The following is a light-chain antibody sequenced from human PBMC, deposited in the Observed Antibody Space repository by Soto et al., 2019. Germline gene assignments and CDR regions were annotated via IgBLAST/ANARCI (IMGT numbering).Light chain of an antibody. CDR3: QAWDSSRGV. V-gene: IGLV3-1*01. Sequence: SYELTQPPSVSVSPGQPASITCSGDKLGDKYACWYQQKPGQSPVLVIYQDSKRPSGIPERFSGSNSGNTATLTISGTQAMDEADYYCQAWDSSRGVFGGGTKLTVL. CDR1: KLGDKY. J-gene: IGLJ2*01. CDR2: QDS.